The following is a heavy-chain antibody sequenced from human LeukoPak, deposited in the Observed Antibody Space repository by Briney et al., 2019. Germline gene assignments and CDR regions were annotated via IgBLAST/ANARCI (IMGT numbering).Heavy chain of an antibody. CDR1: GFTFSVYA. D-gene: IGHD6-19*01. Sequence: GGSLRLSCAASGFTFSVYAMHWVRQAPGKGLEWVAVISYDGSNKYYADSVKGRFTISRDNSKNTLYLQMNSLRAEDTAVYYCARDQDSSGLDYWGQGTLVTVSS. CDR2: ISYDGSNK. V-gene: IGHV3-30-3*01. J-gene: IGHJ4*02. CDR3: ARDQDSSGLDY.